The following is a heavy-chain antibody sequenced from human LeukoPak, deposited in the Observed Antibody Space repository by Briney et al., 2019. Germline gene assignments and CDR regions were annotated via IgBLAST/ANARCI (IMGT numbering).Heavy chain of an antibody. J-gene: IGHJ4*02. V-gene: IGHV6-1*01. Sequence: SQTLSLTCSISGDSLSSNSAAWNWIRQSPSRGLEWLGRTYYRSKWYNDYAVSVKSRITINPDPSKNQFSLQLNSVTPEDTAVYYCARSKMTHNSGVDYWGQGTLVPVSS. CDR2: TYYRSKWYN. CDR3: ARSKMTHNSGVDY. CDR1: GDSLSSNSAA.